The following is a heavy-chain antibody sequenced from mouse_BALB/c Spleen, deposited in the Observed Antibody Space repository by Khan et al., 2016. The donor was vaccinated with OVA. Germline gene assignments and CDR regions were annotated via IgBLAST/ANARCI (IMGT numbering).Heavy chain of an antibody. CDR3: AREEALYYFDY. CDR2: IYPGTDNS. CDR1: GYIFTNYW. D-gene: IGHD3-2*02. Sequence: QVQLKESGAELVRPGASVKLSCKTSGYIFTNYWIHWVKQRSGQGLEWIARIYPGTDNSYYNEKLKDRTTLTADKSSSTVYMQLSSLKSEDSAVYFCAREEALYYFDYWGQGTTLTVSS. J-gene: IGHJ2*01. V-gene: IGHV1-76*01.